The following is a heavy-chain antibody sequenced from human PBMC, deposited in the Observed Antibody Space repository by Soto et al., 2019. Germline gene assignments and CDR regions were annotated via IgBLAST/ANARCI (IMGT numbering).Heavy chain of an antibody. Sequence: PGGSLRLSWGASGFTFSGSAMHWVRQASGKGLEWVGRIRSKANSYATAYAASVKGRFTISRDDSKNTAYLQMNSLKTEDTAVYYCTRLGAYGPYYMDVWGKGTTVTVSS. V-gene: IGHV3-73*01. CDR3: TRLGAYGPYYMDV. CDR2: IRSKANSYAT. J-gene: IGHJ6*03. D-gene: IGHD4-17*01. CDR1: GFTFSGSA.